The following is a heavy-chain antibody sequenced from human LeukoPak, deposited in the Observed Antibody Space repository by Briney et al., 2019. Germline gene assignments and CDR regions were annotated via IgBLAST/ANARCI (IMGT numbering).Heavy chain of an antibody. CDR2: TYYRSKWYN. V-gene: IGHV6-1*01. J-gene: IGHJ4*02. Sequence: SQTLSLTCALSGDSVSTNSATWTWLRQSPSRGLEWLGRTYYRSKWYNDYAVSVKSRITINPDTSKNQFSLQLNSVTPEDTAVYYCARDGSWWLLDYWGQGTLVTVSS. CDR3: ARDGSWWLLDY. D-gene: IGHD2-15*01. CDR1: GDSVSTNSAT.